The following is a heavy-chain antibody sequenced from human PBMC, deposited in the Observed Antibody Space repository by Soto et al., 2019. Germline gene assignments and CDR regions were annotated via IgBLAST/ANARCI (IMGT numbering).Heavy chain of an antibody. D-gene: IGHD2-8*01. Sequence: QVQLVQSGAEVKKPGSSVKVSCKASGGTFSSYAISWVRQAPGQGLEWMGGIIPIFGTANYAQKFQGRVTITADESTSTAYIELISLRSEDTTVDYCEMVYAIRGSVIDYWGQGTLVTVSS. V-gene: IGHV1-69*01. CDR3: EMVYAIRGSVIDY. CDR2: IIPIFGTA. CDR1: GGTFSSYA. J-gene: IGHJ4*02.